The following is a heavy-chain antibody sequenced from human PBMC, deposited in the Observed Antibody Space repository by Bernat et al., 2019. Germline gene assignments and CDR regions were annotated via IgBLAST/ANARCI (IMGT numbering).Heavy chain of an antibody. CDR1: GYTFTGYY. CDR2: INPNSGGT. V-gene: IGHV1-2*04. Sequence: QVQLVQSGAEVKKPGASVKVSCKASGYTFTGYYMHWVRQAPGQGLEWMGWINPNSGGTNYAQKFQGWVTMTRDTSISTAYMELSRLRSDDMAVYYCARDRYFSAAGYYYYYGMDVWGQGTTVTVSS. CDR3: ARDRYFSAAGYYYYYGMDV. J-gene: IGHJ6*02. D-gene: IGHD6-13*01.